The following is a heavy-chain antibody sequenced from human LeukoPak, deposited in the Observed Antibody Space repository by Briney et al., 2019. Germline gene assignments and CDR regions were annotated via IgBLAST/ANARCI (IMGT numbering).Heavy chain of an antibody. V-gene: IGHV3-33*01. Sequence: PGGSLRLSCAASGFTFNHFAIHWVRQAPGKGLEWVAIIWYDGSNKYYADSVKGRFTISRDNSKNPPYLQMNGLRAEDTAVYYCARDQGTVTTIRGVDIWGQGTMVTVSS. J-gene: IGHJ3*02. D-gene: IGHD4-17*01. CDR2: IWYDGSNK. CDR1: GFTFNHFA. CDR3: ARDQGTVTTIRGVDI.